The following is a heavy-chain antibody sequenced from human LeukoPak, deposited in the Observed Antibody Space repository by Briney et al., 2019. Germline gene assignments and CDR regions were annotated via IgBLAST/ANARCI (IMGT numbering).Heavy chain of an antibody. CDR1: GGSISSGGYS. V-gene: IGHV4-30-2*01. Sequence: SQTLSLTCAVSGGSISSGGYSWSWIRQPPGKGLEWIGYIYHSGSTYYNPSLKSRVTMSVDRSKNQFSLNLGSVTAADTAVYYCARDSSASTYWYFDLWGRGTLVTVSS. CDR3: ARDSSASTYWYFDL. D-gene: IGHD3-22*01. CDR2: IYHSGST. J-gene: IGHJ2*01.